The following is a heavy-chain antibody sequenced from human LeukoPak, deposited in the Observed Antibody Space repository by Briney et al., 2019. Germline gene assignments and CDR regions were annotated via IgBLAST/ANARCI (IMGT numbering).Heavy chain of an antibody. Sequence: SETLSLTCTVSGGSISSSSYCWGWIRQPPGKGLEWIGSICYSGSTNYNPSLKSRVTISVDTSKNQFSLKLSSVTAADTAVYYCARVPYDYGDYTALDYWGQGTLVTVSS. V-gene: IGHV4-39*07. J-gene: IGHJ4*02. D-gene: IGHD4-17*01. CDR1: GGSISSSSYC. CDR3: ARVPYDYGDYTALDY. CDR2: ICYSGST.